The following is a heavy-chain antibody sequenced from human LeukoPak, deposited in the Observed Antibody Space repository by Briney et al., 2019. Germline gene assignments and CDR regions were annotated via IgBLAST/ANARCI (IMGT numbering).Heavy chain of an antibody. D-gene: IGHD2-15*01. CDR3: ASPYCSGVSCYHFDY. Sequence: GGSLRLSWAASGFTFSSHWMSWVRQAPGKGLEWVANIKQDGSEKYYVDSVKGRFTISRDNAKNSLYLQMNSLRAEDTAVYYCASPYCSGVSCYHFDYWGQGTLVTVSS. J-gene: IGHJ4*02. V-gene: IGHV3-7*03. CDR1: GFTFSSHW. CDR2: IKQDGSEK.